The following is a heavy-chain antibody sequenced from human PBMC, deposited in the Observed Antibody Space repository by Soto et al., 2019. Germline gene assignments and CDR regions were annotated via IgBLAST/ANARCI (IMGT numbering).Heavy chain of an antibody. CDR3: ARADTAIVRYYSYGMDV. CDR1: GGSISSYH. J-gene: IGHJ6*02. Sequence: SETLSLTCTVSGGSISSYHWSWIRQPAGKGLEWIGRVYTSGRTNYNPSLKSRVTMSVDTSKNKFSLKLSSVTAAATAVYYWARADTAIVRYYSYGMDVWGQGTTVTVYS. CDR2: VYTSGRT. V-gene: IGHV4-4*07. D-gene: IGHD2-21*02.